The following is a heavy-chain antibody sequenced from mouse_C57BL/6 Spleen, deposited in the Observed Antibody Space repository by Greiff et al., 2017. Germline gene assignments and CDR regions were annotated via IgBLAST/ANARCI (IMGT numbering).Heavy chain of an antibody. Sequence: EVQLVESGEGLVKPGGSLKLSCAASGFTFSSYAMSWVRQTPEKRLEWVAYISSGGDYIYYADTVKGRFTISRDNARNTLYLQMSSLKSEDTAMYYCTREGYDSMYPSAMDYWGQGTSVTVSS. V-gene: IGHV5-9-1*02. CDR1: GFTFSSYA. J-gene: IGHJ4*01. CDR3: TREGYDSMYPSAMDY. D-gene: IGHD2-4*01. CDR2: ISSGGDYI.